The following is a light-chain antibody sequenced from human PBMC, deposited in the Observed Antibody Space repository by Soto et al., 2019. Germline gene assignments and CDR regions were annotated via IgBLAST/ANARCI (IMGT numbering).Light chain of an antibody. CDR3: CSYAGTNTHV. V-gene: IGLV2-23*01. CDR1: NNDVGNSDL. J-gene: IGLJ1*01. CDR2: ETN. Sequence: ALTQPASVSGSPGQSITISCTGTNNDVGNSDLVSWYRQYPGKAPTLMIYETNRRPSGVSNRFSGSKSGNTASLTISGLQAEDEADYYCCSYAGTNTHVYGTGTKVTVL.